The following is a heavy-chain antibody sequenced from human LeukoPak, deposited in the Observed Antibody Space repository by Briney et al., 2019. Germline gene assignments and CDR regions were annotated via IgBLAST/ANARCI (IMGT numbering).Heavy chain of an antibody. CDR1: GFTFDDYA. V-gene: IGHV3-9*01. CDR3: AKDTRPEWELSPLDY. CDR2: ISWNSGSI. J-gene: IGHJ4*02. D-gene: IGHD1-26*01. Sequence: TGGSLRLSCAASGFTFDDYAMHWVRQAPGKGLEWVSGISWNSGSIGYADSVKGRFTISRDNAKNSLYLQMNSLRAEDTALYYCAKDTRPEWELSPLDYWGQGTLVTVSS.